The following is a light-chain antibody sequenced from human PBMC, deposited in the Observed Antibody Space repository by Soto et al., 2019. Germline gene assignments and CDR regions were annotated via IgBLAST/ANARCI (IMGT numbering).Light chain of an antibody. CDR3: NSYTSNKTYV. CDR1: SSDVGAFNY. Sequence: QSALTQPASVSGSPGQAITISCSGTSSDVGAFNYVSWYQQHPGKAPKLMIYDVYNRPSGVSNRFSGSKSGNMASLTISGLRAEDEADYYCNSYTSNKTYVFGAGTKLTVL. CDR2: DVY. J-gene: IGLJ1*01. V-gene: IGLV2-14*03.